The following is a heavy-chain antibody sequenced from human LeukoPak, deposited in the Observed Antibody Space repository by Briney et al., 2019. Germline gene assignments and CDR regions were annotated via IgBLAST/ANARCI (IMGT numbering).Heavy chain of an antibody. V-gene: IGHV3-23*01. CDR1: GFTFSHYS. J-gene: IGHJ4*02. Sequence: GGSLRLSCAASGFTFSHYSMNWVRQAPGKGLEWVSAISGRGSNTYYTDSVKGRFTISRDNSKNTLYLQMNNLRAEDTAVYYCAKTYYYDSSGYSDYWGQGTLVTVSA. CDR2: ISGRGSNT. CDR3: AKTYYYDSSGYSDY. D-gene: IGHD3-22*01.